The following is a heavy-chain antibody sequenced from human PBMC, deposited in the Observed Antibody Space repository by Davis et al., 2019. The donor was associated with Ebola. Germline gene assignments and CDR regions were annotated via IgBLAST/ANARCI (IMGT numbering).Heavy chain of an antibody. CDR1: GYSFSSYW. D-gene: IGHD3-16*01. CDR3: ARVELRWGASFDY. CDR2: IYPGDFDT. J-gene: IGHJ4*02. Sequence: GESLKISCKGSGYSFSSYWIAWVRQMPGKGLEWMGIIYPGDFDTRYSPSFQGQVTISADKSISTAYLQWSSLKASDTAMYYCARVELRWGASFDYWGQGTLVSVSS. V-gene: IGHV5-51*01.